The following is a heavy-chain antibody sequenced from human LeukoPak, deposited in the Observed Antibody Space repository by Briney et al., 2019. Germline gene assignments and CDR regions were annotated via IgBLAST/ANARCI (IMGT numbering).Heavy chain of an antibody. D-gene: IGHD1-26*01. J-gene: IGHJ4*02. CDR1: GFTFSSYW. CDR3: ARSVGATMRKNLYFDY. CDR2: NSGGST. Sequence: GGSLRLSCAASGFTFSSYWMSWVRQAPGKGLEWVSLNSGGSTYYADSVKGRFTISRDNSKNTLDLQMNSLRAEDTAVYYCARSVGATMRKNLYFDYWGQGTLVTVSS. V-gene: IGHV3-53*01.